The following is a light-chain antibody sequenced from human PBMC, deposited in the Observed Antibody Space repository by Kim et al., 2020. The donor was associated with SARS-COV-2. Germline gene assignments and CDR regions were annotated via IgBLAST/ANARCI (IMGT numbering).Light chain of an antibody. CDR2: DAS. Sequence: EIVLTQSPATLSLSPGERATLSCRASQSLSSYLAWYQHKPGQAPRLLIYDASNRATGIPARFSGSGSGTDFTLTISSLEPEDFAVYYCQQRSNWPPRYTFGQGTKLEI. J-gene: IGKJ2*01. CDR3: QQRSNWPPRYT. V-gene: IGKV3-11*01. CDR1: QSLSSY.